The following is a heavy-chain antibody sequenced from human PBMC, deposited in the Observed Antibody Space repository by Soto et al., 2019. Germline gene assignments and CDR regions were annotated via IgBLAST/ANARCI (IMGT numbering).Heavy chain of an antibody. V-gene: IGHV3-53*04. D-gene: IGHD2-15*01. CDR2: IYSGGST. Sequence: GGSLRLSCAASGFTVSSNYMSWVRQAPGKGLEWVSVIYSGGSTYYADSVKGRFTISRHNSKNTLYLQMNSLRAEDTAVYYCARAASGGVYYYYYYMDVWGKGTTVTVSS. J-gene: IGHJ6*03. CDR3: ARAASGGVYYYYYYMDV. CDR1: GFTVSSNY.